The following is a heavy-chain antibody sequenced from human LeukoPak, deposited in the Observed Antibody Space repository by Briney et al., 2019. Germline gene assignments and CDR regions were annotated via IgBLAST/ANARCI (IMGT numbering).Heavy chain of an antibody. J-gene: IGHJ4*03. Sequence: PSETLSLTCTVSGVSICGNSYEWGGIGQAPGRGVGWVSAISSGSSTIYYADSVKVRFTISRDNANNSLYLQIHSLTAEDTAVYYCARGSIYLIDYWGKGTMVTVSS. CDR1: GVSICGNS. CDR3: ARGSIYLIDY. D-gene: IGHD2/OR15-2a*01. CDR2: ISSGSSTI. V-gene: IGHV3-48*01.